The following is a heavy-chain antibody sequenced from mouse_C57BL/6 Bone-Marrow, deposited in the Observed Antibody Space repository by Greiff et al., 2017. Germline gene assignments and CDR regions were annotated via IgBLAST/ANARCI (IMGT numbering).Heavy chain of an antibody. CDR3: VRATLDY. J-gene: IGHJ2*01. CDR2: IRSKSNNYAT. D-gene: IGHD6-1*01. CDR1: GFTFNTYA. Sequence: EVKLVESGGGLVQPKGSLKLSCAASGFTFNTYAMNWVRQAPGKGLEWVARIRSKSNNYATYYADSVKDRFTISRDDSQSMLYLQLNNLKTEDTAMYYCVRATLDYWGQGTTLTVSS. V-gene: IGHV10-1*02.